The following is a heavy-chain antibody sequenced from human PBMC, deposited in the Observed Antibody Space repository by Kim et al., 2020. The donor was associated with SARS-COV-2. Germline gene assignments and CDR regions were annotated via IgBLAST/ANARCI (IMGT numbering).Heavy chain of an antibody. V-gene: IGHV3-74*01. D-gene: IGHD6-13*01. CDR3: VRGYSSSWENYFDY. Sequence: ADSVKGRFTISRDNAKNTLYLQMNSLRAEDTAVYYCVRGYSSSWENYFDYWGQGTLVTVSS. J-gene: IGHJ4*02.